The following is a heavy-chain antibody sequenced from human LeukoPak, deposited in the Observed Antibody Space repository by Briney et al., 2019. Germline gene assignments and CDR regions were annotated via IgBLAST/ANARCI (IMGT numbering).Heavy chain of an antibody. CDR1: GGSISSSNW. CDR3: ARVSSSWPHYYFDY. CDR2: IYHSGST. J-gene: IGHJ4*02. V-gene: IGHV4-4*02. D-gene: IGHD6-13*01. Sequence: SETLSLTCAVSGGSISSSNWWSWVRQSPGKGLEWIGEIYHSGSTNYNPSLQSRVTMSVDTSKNQFSLKLNSVTAADTAVYYCARVSSSWPHYYFDYWGQGTRVTASS.